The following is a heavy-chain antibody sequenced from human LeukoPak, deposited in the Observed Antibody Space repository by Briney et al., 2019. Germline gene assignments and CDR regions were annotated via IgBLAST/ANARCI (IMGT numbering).Heavy chain of an antibody. CDR2: IYYSGGT. J-gene: IGHJ4*02. Sequence: SGTLSLTCTVSGGSISSYYWSWIRQPPGKGLEWIGYIYYSGGTNYNPSLKSRVTISVDTSKNQFSLKLSSVTAADTAVYYCASALSSAHSSSWYYFDYWGQGTLVTVSS. V-gene: IGHV4-59*01. D-gene: IGHD6-13*01. CDR3: ASALSSAHSSSWYYFDY. CDR1: GGSISSYY.